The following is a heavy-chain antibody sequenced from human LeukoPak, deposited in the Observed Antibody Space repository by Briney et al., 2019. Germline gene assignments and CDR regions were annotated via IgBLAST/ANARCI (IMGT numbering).Heavy chain of an antibody. CDR3: ARQTGSGLFILP. V-gene: IGHV4-39*01. Sequence: SETLSLTCTVSGGSISSSSYYWSWIRQPPGKGLEWIGEINHSGSTNYNPSLKSRVTISVDTSKNQFSLKLSSVTAADTAVYYCARQTGSGLFILPGGQGTLVTVSS. CDR2: INHSGST. D-gene: IGHD3/OR15-3a*01. J-gene: IGHJ4*02. CDR1: GGSISSSSYY.